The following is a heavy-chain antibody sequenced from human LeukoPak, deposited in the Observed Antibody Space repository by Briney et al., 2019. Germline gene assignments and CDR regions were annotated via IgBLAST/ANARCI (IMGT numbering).Heavy chain of an antibody. Sequence: GGSLRLSCAASGFAFSSYGMSWVRQAPGKGLEWVSAISGSGGSTYYADSVKGRFTISRDNSKNTLYLQMNSLRAEDTAVYYCAKVPVYYGSGGYFDYWGQGTLVTVSS. V-gene: IGHV3-23*01. CDR1: GFAFSSYG. CDR2: ISGSGGST. D-gene: IGHD3-10*01. J-gene: IGHJ4*02. CDR3: AKVPVYYGSGGYFDY.